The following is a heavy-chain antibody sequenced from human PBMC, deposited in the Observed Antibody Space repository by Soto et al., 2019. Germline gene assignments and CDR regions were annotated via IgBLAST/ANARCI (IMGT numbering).Heavy chain of an antibody. D-gene: IGHD6-19*01. CDR1: GGSISSYY. Sequence: SETLSLICTVSGGSISSYYWSWIRQPPGKGLEWIGYIYYSGSTNYNPSLKSRVTISVDTSKNQFSLKLSSVTAADTAVYYCASRRKGTGYSSGWFEYFQHWGQGTLVTVSS. CDR3: ASRRKGTGYSSGWFEYFQH. J-gene: IGHJ1*01. CDR2: IYYSGST. V-gene: IGHV4-59*08.